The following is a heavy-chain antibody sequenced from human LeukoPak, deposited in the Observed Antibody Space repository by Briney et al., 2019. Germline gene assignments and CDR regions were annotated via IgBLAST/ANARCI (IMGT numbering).Heavy chain of an antibody. D-gene: IGHD3/OR15-3a*01. CDR3: ARDFRGTNYYYYMDV. J-gene: IGHJ6*03. CDR1: GGSISSYY. V-gene: IGHV4-4*07. Sequence: SETLSLTRTVSGGSISSYYWSWIRQPAGKGLEWIGRIYTSGSTNYNPSLKSRVTISVDKSKNQFSLKLSSVTAADTAVYYCARDFRGTNYYYYMDVWGKGTTVTVSS. CDR2: IYTSGST.